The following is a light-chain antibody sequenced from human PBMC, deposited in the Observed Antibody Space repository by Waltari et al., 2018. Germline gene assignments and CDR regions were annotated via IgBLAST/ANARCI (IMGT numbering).Light chain of an antibody. Sequence: DIQITQSPSSLSAFVGARVTITCRAVQTITNYLNWYQQKLGSAPKRLIFAASRMHSGVPSRFSGSGSGTDCTLTISNLQPEEFATYFCQQSYSTPRYTFGEGTRLEIK. J-gene: IGKJ2*01. CDR2: AAS. CDR1: QTITNY. CDR3: QQSYSTPRYT. V-gene: IGKV1-39*01.